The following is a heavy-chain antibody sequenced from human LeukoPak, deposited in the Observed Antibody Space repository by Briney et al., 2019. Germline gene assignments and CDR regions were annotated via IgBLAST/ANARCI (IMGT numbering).Heavy chain of an antibody. Sequence: SETLSLTCAVYGGSFSGYYWSWIRQPPGKGLEWIGEINHSGSTNYNPSLKSRVTISVDTSKNQFSLKLSSVTAADTAVYYCARESGNYVAPFDPWGQGTLVTVSS. CDR1: GGSFSGYY. CDR2: INHSGST. J-gene: IGHJ5*02. V-gene: IGHV4-34*01. D-gene: IGHD1-14*01. CDR3: ARESGNYVAPFDP.